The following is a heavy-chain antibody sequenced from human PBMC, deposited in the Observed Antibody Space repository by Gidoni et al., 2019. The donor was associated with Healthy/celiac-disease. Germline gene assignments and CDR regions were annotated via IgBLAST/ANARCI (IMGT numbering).Heavy chain of an antibody. J-gene: IGHJ4*02. CDR2: ISYDGSNK. Sequence: QVQLVESGGGVVQPGRSLRLSCAASGFTFSSYGMHWVRQAPGKGLEWVAVISYDGSNKYYADSVKGRFTISRDNSKNTLYLQMNSLRAEDTAVYYCAKGLLRFLEWLSVEDDYWGQGTLVTVSS. CDR3: AKGLLRFLEWLSVEDDY. V-gene: IGHV3-30*18. CDR1: GFTFSSYG. D-gene: IGHD3-3*01.